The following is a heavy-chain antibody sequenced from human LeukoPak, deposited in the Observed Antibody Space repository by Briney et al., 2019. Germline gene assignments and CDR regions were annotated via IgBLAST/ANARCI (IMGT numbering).Heavy chain of an antibody. D-gene: IGHD7-27*01. CDR1: GYSISSGYY. CDR3: ARGPPYAPGVLDV. J-gene: IGHJ6*04. CDR2: IYNSGST. V-gene: IGHV4-38-2*02. Sequence: SETLSLTCTVSGYSISSGYYWGWIRQPAGKGLEWIGRIYNSGSTNYNPSLKSRVTILVDTSKNLFSLKLTSVTAADTAVFYCARGPPYAPGVLDVWGKGTTVTISS.